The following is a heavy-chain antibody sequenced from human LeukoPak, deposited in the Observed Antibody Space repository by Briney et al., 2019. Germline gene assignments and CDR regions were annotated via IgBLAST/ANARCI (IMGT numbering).Heavy chain of an antibody. J-gene: IGHJ4*02. CDR3: ARTLLWFGEFPGFDY. Sequence: GGSLRLSCAASGFTFSSYSMSWVRQAPGKGLEWVSVIYSGGSTYYADSVKGRFTISRHNSKNTLYLQMNSLRAEDTAVYYCARTLLWFGEFPGFDYWGQGTLVTVSS. V-gene: IGHV3-53*04. D-gene: IGHD3-10*01. CDR2: IYSGGST. CDR1: GFTFSSYS.